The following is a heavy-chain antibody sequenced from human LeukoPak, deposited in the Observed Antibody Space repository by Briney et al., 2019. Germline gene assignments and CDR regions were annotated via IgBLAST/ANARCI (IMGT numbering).Heavy chain of an antibody. CDR3: AREFGNV. J-gene: IGHJ4*02. V-gene: IGHV3-23*01. CDR2: ITSNGGST. D-gene: IGHD3-16*01. Sequence: GGSLRLSCAASGFTFSSYAMSWVRQAPGKGLEWVSTITSNGGSTFYADSVKGRFTISRDNSKNTLYLQMNSLRAEDTAVYYCAREFGNVWGQGTLVTVSS. CDR1: GFTFSSYA.